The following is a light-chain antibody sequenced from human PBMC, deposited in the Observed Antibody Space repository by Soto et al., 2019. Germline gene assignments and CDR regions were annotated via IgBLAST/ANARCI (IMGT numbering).Light chain of an antibody. Sequence: QSSLTQPRSVSGSPGQSVTISCTGTSSDVGYYNYASWYQQHPGTAPKLMIYDVSMRPSGVPDRFSGSKSGNTASLTISGLQAEDEADYYCCSYAGSYTFYVFGTGTKVTVL. CDR2: DVS. J-gene: IGLJ1*01. CDR3: CSYAGSYTFYV. V-gene: IGLV2-11*01. CDR1: SSDVGYYNY.